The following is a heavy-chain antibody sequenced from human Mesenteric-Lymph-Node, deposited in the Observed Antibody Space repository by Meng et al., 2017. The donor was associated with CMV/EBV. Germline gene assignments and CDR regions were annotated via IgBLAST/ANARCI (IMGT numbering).Heavy chain of an antibody. CDR1: GFTFSSYA. CDR3: AKDSSSIMITFGGVAKNWFDP. V-gene: IGHV3-23*03. CDR2: IYSAGTST. Sequence: GESLKISCAASGFTFSSYAMSWVRQAPGKGLEWVSVIYSAGTSTYYADSVKGRFTISRDNSKNTLYLQMNSLRAEDTAVYYCAKDSSSIMITFGGVAKNWFDPWGQGTLVTVSS. D-gene: IGHD3-16*01. J-gene: IGHJ5*02.